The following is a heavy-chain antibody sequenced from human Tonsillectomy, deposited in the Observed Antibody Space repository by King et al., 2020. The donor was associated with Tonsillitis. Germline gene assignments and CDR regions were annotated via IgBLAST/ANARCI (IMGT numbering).Heavy chain of an antibody. J-gene: IGHJ4*02. CDR2: VSYDGSYN. V-gene: IGHV3-30*04. CDR1: GFTFSRDA. Sequence: VHLVESGGGVVQPGTSLRLSCVASGFTFSRDAMHWVRQAPGKGLEWVAVVSYDGSYNYYGDSVKGRFTISRDNSKSSLYLQLNSLRVEDTAVYYCARGLYGGNSGIDYWGQGTLVTVSS. CDR3: ARGLYGGNSGIDY. D-gene: IGHD4-23*01.